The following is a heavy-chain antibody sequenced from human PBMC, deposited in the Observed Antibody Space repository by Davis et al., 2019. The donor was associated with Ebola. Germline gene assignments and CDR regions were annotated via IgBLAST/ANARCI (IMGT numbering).Heavy chain of an antibody. CDR3: AREFGLDSSAPFDY. CDR2: LSKDGSNK. V-gene: IGHV3-30*04. D-gene: IGHD3-22*01. CDR1: GFIFSSYA. Sequence: GGSLRLSCAASGFIFSSYAMHWVRQAPGKGLEWVAALSKDGSNKYYADSVKGRFTISRDTSKNTLYLQMNSLRVDDTAVYYCAREFGLDSSAPFDYWGQGTLVTVSS. J-gene: IGHJ4*02.